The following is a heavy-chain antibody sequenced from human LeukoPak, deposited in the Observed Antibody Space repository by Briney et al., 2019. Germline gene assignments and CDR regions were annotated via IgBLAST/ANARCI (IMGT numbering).Heavy chain of an antibody. Sequence: ASVKVSCKASGYTFTSYYMHWVRQAPGQGLEWMGIINPSGGSTSYAQKFQGRVTMTEDTSTDTAYMELSSLRSEDTAVYYCATGGIAAAGYLLMGDYFDYWGQGTLVTVSS. CDR2: INPSGGST. D-gene: IGHD6-13*01. V-gene: IGHV1-46*01. CDR1: GYTFTSYY. J-gene: IGHJ4*02. CDR3: ATGGIAAAGYLLMGDYFDY.